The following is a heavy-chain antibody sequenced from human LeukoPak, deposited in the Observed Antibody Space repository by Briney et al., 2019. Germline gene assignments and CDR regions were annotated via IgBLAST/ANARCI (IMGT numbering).Heavy chain of an antibody. D-gene: IGHD6-13*01. V-gene: IGHV3-23*01. CDR3: ARGSNWHPFDY. J-gene: IGHJ4*02. CDR2: ISSCGGST. Sequence: GGSLRLSCAASGFSISSYEMNWVRQAPGEGLEWVSTISSCGGSTYSADSVKGRFTISRDNSKNTLYLQMNSLRADDTAVYYCARGSNWHPFDYWGQGTLVTVSS. CDR1: GFSISSYE.